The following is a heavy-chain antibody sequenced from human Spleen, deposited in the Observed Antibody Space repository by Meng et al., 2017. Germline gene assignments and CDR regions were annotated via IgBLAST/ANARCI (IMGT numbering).Heavy chain of an antibody. CDR2: IKQDGILK. D-gene: IGHD6-19*01. CDR3: ARDVERYSSGWFGY. CDR1: GFTFSSYW. V-gene: IGHV3-7*01. J-gene: IGHJ4*02. Sequence: GGSLRLSCAASGFTFSSYWMSWARQAPGKGLEWVANIKQDGILKYYADSVKGRFTISRDNVQNSLYLQMNSLRVEDTAVYYCARDVERYSSGWFGYWGQGILVTVSS.